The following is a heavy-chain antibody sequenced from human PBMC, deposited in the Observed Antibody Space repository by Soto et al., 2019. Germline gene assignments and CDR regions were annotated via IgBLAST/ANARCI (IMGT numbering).Heavy chain of an antibody. D-gene: IGHD5-12*01. V-gene: IGHV1-69*12. J-gene: IGHJ6*02. CDR3: ARDKDRLPLGGNYYYMWAV. CDR1: GGTFSNSA. Sequence: QVQLEQSGAEVQQPGSSVRVSCKASGGTFSNSAISWVRQAPGQGLEWMGGIMPIFRTPDYAQKFQGRVTPNADESTSTAYMELHGLTSDDTAVYDCARDKDRLPLGGNYYYMWAVWGQGTTVTVSS. CDR2: IMPIFRTP.